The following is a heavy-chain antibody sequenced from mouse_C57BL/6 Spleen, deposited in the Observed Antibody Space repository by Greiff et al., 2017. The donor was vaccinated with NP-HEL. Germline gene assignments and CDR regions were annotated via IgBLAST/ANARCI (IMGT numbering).Heavy chain of an antibody. CDR2: IYPGSGST. CDR1: GYTFTSYW. D-gene: IGHD2-1*01. V-gene: IGHV1-55*01. J-gene: IGHJ2*01. Sequence: QVQLQQPGAELVKPGASVKMSCKASGYTFTSYWITWVKQRPGQGLEWIGDIYPGSGSTNYNEKFKSKATLTVDTSSSTAYMQLSSLTSEDSAVYYCARWEGNYVEGNYWGQGTTLTVSS. CDR3: ARWEGNYVEGNY.